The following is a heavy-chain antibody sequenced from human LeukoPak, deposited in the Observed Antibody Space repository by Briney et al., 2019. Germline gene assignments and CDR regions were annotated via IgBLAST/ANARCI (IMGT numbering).Heavy chain of an antibody. CDR2: ISYDGSNK. V-gene: IGHV3-30*04. CDR3: AKGVRLGSITMVRGVRETNYYMDV. J-gene: IGHJ6*03. Sequence: GGSLRLSCAASGFTFSSYAMHWVRQAPGKGLEWVAVISYDGSNKYYADSVKGRFTISRDNSKNTLYLQMNSLRAEDTAVYYCAKGVRLGSITMVRGVRETNYYMDVWGKGTTVTISS. D-gene: IGHD3-10*01. CDR1: GFTFSSYA.